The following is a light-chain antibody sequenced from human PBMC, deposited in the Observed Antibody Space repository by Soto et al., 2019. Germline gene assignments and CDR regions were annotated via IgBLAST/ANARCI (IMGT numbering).Light chain of an antibody. J-gene: IGKJ4*01. CDR3: QQYGRDFLT. CDR2: KAS. CDR1: QSIGSC. Sequence: DIQMTQSPSTLSASVGDRVTITCRASQSIGSCLAWYQQKPGKAPKLLIYKASNLESGVPSRFSGNGSGTEFTLTITSLQPDDFTTYSCQQYGRDFLTFGGGTKVELK. V-gene: IGKV1-5*03.